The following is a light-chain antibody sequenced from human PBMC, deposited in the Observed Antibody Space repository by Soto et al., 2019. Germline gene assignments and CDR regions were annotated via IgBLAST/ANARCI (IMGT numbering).Light chain of an antibody. J-gene: IGLJ1*01. CDR1: SSDVGGYNY. CDR2: GVV. Sequence: QSVLTQPASVSGSPGQSITISCTGTSSDVGGYNYVSWYQHHPGKAPKLMIYGVVNRPSGVSNRFSGSKSGITASLTISGLQAEDEADYYCTSYTSSSPLVFGTGTKLTVL. CDR3: TSYTSSSPLV. V-gene: IGLV2-14*01.